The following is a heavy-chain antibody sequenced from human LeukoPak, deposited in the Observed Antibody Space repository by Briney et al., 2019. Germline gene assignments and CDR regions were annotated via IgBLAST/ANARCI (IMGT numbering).Heavy chain of an antibody. CDR1: GYTFTGYY. V-gene: IGHV1-2*02. Sequence: ASVKVSCKASGYTFTGYYMHWVRQAPGQGLEWMAWINPNSGGTNYAQKFQGRVTMTRDTSISTDYMELSRLTSDDTAVYYCARAPLGLPFDYWGQGSLVTVSS. CDR2: INPNSGGT. J-gene: IGHJ4*02. CDR3: ARAPLGLPFDY.